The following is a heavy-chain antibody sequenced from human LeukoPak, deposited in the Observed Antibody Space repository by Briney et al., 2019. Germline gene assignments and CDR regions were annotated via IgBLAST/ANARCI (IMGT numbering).Heavy chain of an antibody. CDR3: ARERFGELLNNWFDP. Sequence: KASETLSLTCTVSGGSISSSSYYWGWIRQPPGKGLEWIGSIYYSGSTYYNPSLKSRVTISVDTSKNQFSLKLSSVTAADTAVYYCARERFGELLNNWFDPWGQGTLVTVSS. CDR2: IYYSGST. V-gene: IGHV4-39*07. CDR1: GGSISSSSYY. J-gene: IGHJ5*02. D-gene: IGHD3-10*01.